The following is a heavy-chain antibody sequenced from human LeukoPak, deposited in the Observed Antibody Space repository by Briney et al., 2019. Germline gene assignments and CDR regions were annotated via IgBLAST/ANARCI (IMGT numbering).Heavy chain of an antibody. CDR2: IKHDGSDH. CDR1: GFTFGSYW. J-gene: IGHJ4*02. Sequence: GGSLRLSCVDSGFTFGSYWMRWVRQAPGKGLEWVANIKHDGSDHYYADSVAGRFTISRDNAKNSLYLEMSSLRAEDAAVYFCIRHPGSYNVLTGYSYYFDYWGQGTLVTVSS. CDR3: IRHPGSYNVLTGYSYYFDY. D-gene: IGHD3-9*01. V-gene: IGHV3-7*01.